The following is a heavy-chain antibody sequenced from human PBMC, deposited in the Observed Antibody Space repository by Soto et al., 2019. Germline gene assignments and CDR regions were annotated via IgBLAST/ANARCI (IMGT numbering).Heavy chain of an antibody. CDR3: ARATGDYFRLFDY. J-gene: IGHJ4*02. V-gene: IGHV4-30-2*01. CDR1: GGSIISGVYS. Sequence: QLQLQESGSGLVKPSQTLSLTCVVSGGSIISGVYSWSWIRQPPGKGLEWIGYMYHSGRTYYNPSLKSRVTISVDRSKNQFSLKLTSVTAADTAVYYCARATGDYFRLFDYWGQGTLVTVSS. CDR2: MYHSGRT. D-gene: IGHD4-17*01.